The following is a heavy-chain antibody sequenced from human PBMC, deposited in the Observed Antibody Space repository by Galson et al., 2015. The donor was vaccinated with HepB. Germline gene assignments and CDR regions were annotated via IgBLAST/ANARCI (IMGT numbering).Heavy chain of an antibody. Sequence: SLRLSCAASGFTFSSYAMSWVRQAPGKGLEWVSAIGGSGGSTYYADSAKGRFTISRDNSKNTLYLQMNSLRAEDTAVYYCAKVDSWYYDSSGYLAREDAFDIWGQGTMVTVSS. V-gene: IGHV3-23*01. D-gene: IGHD3-22*01. CDR1: GFTFSSYA. CDR2: IGGSGGST. J-gene: IGHJ3*02. CDR3: AKVDSWYYDSSGYLAREDAFDI.